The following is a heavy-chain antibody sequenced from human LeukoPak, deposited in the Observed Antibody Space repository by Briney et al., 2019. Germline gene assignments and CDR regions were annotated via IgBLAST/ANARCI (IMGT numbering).Heavy chain of an antibody. V-gene: IGHV3-43*01. Sequence: PGGSLRLSCAASGFTFADHTMHWVRRAPAKGLEWVSVINWDGGSTYYADSVKGRFAISRDNSRDSLYLHMTSLTTDDSALYYCARGYSDHDLAIDYWGQGSLVTVSS. CDR1: GFTFADHT. CDR2: INWDGGST. CDR3: ARGYSDHDLAIDY. D-gene: IGHD5-12*01. J-gene: IGHJ4*02.